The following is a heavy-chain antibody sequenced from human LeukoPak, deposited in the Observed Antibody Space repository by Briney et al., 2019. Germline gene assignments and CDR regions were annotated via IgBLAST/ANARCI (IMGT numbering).Heavy chain of an antibody. CDR1: GFTSFSGHW. V-gene: IGHV3-7*01. CDR2: IRFDGSEI. J-gene: IGHJ4*02. CDR3: ATRNNFEY. Sequence: GGSLRLSCTVSGFTSFSGHWMNWVRQAPGKGLEWVANIRFDGSEIGYGDSVEGRFIISRDNSKNSLYLQMNSLRAEDTAVYYCATRNNFEYWGQGTLVTVSS.